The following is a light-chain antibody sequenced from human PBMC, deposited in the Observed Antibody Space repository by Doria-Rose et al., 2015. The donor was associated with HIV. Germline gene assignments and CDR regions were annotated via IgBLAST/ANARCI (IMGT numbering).Light chain of an antibody. V-gene: IGKV3-20*01. J-gene: IGKJ1*01. CDR3: HQYASSRT. Sequence: TQPPGTLSLSPGERATLSCRASQSVSANYLAWYQQRPGQSPRLLIYGASSRATDIPDRFSGSGSGTDLTLTISRLEPEDFAVYYCHQYASSRTFGQGTKVEIK. CDR1: QSVSANY. CDR2: GAS.